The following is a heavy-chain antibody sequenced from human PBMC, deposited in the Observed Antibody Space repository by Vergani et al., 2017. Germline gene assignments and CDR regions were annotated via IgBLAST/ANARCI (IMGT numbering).Heavy chain of an antibody. CDR2: INAGNGNT. J-gene: IGHJ5*02. V-gene: IGHV1-3*01. D-gene: IGHD3-9*01. CDR3: ARDLDDILTGYSNGFDP. CDR1: GYTFTSYA. Sequence: QVQLVQSGAEVKKPGASVKVSCKASGYTFTSYAMHWVRQAPGQRLEWMGWINAGNGNTKYSQKFQGRVTITRDTSASTAYMELSSLRSEDTAVYYCARDLDDILTGYSNGFDPWGQGTLVTVSS.